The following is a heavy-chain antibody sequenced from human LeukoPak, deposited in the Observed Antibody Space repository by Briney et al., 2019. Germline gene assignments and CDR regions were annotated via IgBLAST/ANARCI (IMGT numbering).Heavy chain of an antibody. CDR1: GGSISSYY. Sequence: PSETLSLTCTVSGGSISSYYWSWIRQPPGKGLEWIGYIYYSGSTNYNPSLKSRVIISVDTSKNQFSLKLSSVTAADTAVYYCARDRYYYGSGSYSWFDPWGQGTLVTVSS. CDR2: IYYSGST. V-gene: IGHV4-59*01. CDR3: ARDRYYYGSGSYSWFDP. D-gene: IGHD3-10*01. J-gene: IGHJ5*02.